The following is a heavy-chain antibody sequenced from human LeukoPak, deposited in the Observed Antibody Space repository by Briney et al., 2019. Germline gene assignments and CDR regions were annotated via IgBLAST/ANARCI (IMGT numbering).Heavy chain of an antibody. CDR2: ISWNSGSI. CDR3: AKDIYYYDSSGYFDY. CDR1: GFTFDDYA. D-gene: IGHD3-22*01. Sequence: GRSLRLSCAASGFTFDDYAMHWVRQAPGKGLEWVSGISWNSGSIGYADSVKGRFTISRDNAKNSLYLQMNSLRAEDTALYYCAKDIYYYDSSGYFDYWGQGTLVTVSS. V-gene: IGHV3-9*01. J-gene: IGHJ4*02.